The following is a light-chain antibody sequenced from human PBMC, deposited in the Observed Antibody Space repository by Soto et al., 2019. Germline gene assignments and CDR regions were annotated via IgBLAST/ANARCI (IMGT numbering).Light chain of an antibody. J-gene: IGKJ1*01. Sequence: EIVMAQSPATLSVSPGERATLSCRASQSVNTNLAWYQQKPGQAPRLLISGASTRATGIPARFSGSGSGTDFTLTISSLQSEDFAVYYCQQYHNWPPVTFGQGTKVEIK. CDR3: QQYHNWPPVT. V-gene: IGKV3-15*01. CDR2: GAS. CDR1: QSVNTN.